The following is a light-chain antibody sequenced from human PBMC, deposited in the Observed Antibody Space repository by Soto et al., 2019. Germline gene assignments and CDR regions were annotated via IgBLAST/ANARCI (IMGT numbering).Light chain of an antibody. V-gene: IGKV1-5*03. CDR2: KAS. Sequence: IQMTQSTSTLSASVGDTVTITCRASQTISSWLAWYQQKPGKAPKLLIYKASTLKSGVPSRFSGSGSGTEFTLTISSLQPDDFATYYCQHYNSYSEAFGQGTKVDIK. CDR1: QTISSW. J-gene: IGKJ1*01. CDR3: QHYNSYSEA.